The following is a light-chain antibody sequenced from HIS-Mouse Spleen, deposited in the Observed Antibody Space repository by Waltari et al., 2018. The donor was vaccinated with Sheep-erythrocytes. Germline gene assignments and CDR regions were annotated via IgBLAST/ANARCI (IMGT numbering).Light chain of an antibody. CDR3: CSYAGSYNHV. CDR2: RNN. V-gene: IGLV1-47*01. CDR1: SSNIGSNY. Sequence: QSVLTQPPSASGTPGQRVTISCSGSSSNIGSNYLYWYQQLPGTAPKLLIYRNNQRPSGVPDRFSGSKSGTSASLTISGLQAEDEADYYCCSYAGSYNHVFATGTKVTVL. J-gene: IGLJ1*01.